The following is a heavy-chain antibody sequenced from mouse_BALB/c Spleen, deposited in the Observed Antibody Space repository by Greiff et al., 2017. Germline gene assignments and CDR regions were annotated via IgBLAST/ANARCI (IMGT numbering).Heavy chain of an antibody. J-gene: IGHJ4*01. Sequence: QVQLQQSGAELVRPGVSVKISCKGSGYTFTDYAMHWVKQSHAKSLEWIGVISTYYGDASYNQKFKGKATMTVDKSSSTAYMELARLTSEDSAIYYCARGGYAMDYWDQGTSVTVSS. CDR1: GYTFTDYA. V-gene: IGHV1S137*01. CDR3: ARGGYAMDY. CDR2: ISTYYGDA.